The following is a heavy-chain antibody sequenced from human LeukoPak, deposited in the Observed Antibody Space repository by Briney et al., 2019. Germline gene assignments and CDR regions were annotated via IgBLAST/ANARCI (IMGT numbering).Heavy chain of an antibody. D-gene: IGHD2-2*02. J-gene: IGHJ4*02. CDR2: VDPEDGET. V-gene: IGHV1-69-2*01. CDR3: ASEGEYCSSTSCYSGY. CDR1: GYTFTDYY. Sequence: ASVKVSCKVSGYTFTDYYMHWVQQAPGKGLEWMGLVDPEDGETIYAEKFQGRVTITADTSTDTAYMELSSLRSADTAVYYCASEGEYCSSTSCYSGYWGQGTLVTVSS.